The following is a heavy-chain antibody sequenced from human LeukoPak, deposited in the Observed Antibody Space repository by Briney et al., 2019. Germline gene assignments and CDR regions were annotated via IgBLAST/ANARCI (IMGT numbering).Heavy chain of an antibody. CDR1: GFTFSTYS. D-gene: IGHD5-12*01. J-gene: IGHJ4*02. CDR2: ISSSSSTI. CDR3: AREWWNSGYDYRDY. V-gene: IGHV3-48*04. Sequence: PGGSLRLSCAASGFTFSTYSMNWVRQAPGKGLEWVSYISSSSSTIYYADSVKGRFTISRDNAKNSLYLQMNSLRAEDTAVYYCAREWWNSGYDYRDYWGQGTLVTVSS.